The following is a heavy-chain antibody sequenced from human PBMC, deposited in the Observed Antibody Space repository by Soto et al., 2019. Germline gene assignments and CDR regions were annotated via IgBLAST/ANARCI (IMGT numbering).Heavy chain of an antibody. CDR3: ARDLFPYYYDSSGYAIGNWFDP. Sequence: GASVKVSCKASGYTFTGYYMHWVRQAPGQGLEWMGWINPNSGGTNYAQKFQGWVTMTRDTSISTAYMELSRLRSDDTAVYYCARDLFPYYYDSSGYAIGNWFDPWGQGTLVTVSS. CDR2: INPNSGGT. J-gene: IGHJ5*02. CDR1: GYTFTGYY. D-gene: IGHD3-22*01. V-gene: IGHV1-2*04.